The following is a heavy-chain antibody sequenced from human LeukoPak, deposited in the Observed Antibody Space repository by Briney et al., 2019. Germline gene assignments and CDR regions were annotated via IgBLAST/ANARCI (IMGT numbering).Heavy chain of an antibody. CDR2: IYSGGST. J-gene: IGHJ4*02. V-gene: IGHV3-66*02. D-gene: IGHD3-10*02. CDR3: ARTSSLFGESLTGDY. CDR1: GMKFSDAW. Sequence: GGSLRLSCEASGMKFSDAWMNWVRQAPGKGLEWVSVIYSGGSTYYADSVKGRFTISRDNSKNTLYLQMNSLRAEDTAVYYCARTSSLFGESLTGDYWGQGTLSPSPQ.